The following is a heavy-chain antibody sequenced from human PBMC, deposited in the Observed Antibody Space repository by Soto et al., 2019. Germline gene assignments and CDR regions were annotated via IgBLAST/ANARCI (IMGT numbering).Heavy chain of an antibody. J-gene: IGHJ6*02. CDR3: ARGRIAAAGTSAYYYYGMDV. D-gene: IGHD6-13*01. V-gene: IGHV4-34*01. CDR1: GGSFSGYY. CDR2: INHSGST. Sequence: SETLSLTCAVYGGSFSGYYWIWIRQPPGKGLEWIGEINHSGSTNYNPSLKSRVTISVDTSKNQFSLKLSSVTAADTAVYYCARGRIAAAGTSAYYYYGMDVWGQGTTVTVSS.